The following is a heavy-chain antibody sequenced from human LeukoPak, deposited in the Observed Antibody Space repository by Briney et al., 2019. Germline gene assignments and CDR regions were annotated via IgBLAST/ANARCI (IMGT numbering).Heavy chain of an antibody. CDR2: INHSGST. Sequence: TSETLSLTCAVYGGSFSGYYWSWIRQPPGKGLEWIGEINHSGSTNYNPSLKSRVTISVDTSKNQFSLKLSSVTAADTAVYYCARRYYDFWSGYYGHNWFDPWGQGTLVTVSS. V-gene: IGHV4-34*01. CDR1: GGSFSGYY. CDR3: ARRYYDFWSGYYGHNWFDP. D-gene: IGHD3-3*01. J-gene: IGHJ5*02.